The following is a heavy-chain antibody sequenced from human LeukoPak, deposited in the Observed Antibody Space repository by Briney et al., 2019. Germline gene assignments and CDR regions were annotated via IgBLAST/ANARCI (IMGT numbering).Heavy chain of an antibody. D-gene: IGHD1-1*01. J-gene: IGHJ6*02. V-gene: IGHV1-3*01. CDR1: GYMFTNYA. Sequence: GASVKVSCKASGYMFTNYAVQWVRQAPGQRLEWLGWINPGNGDTRYSQKFQGRVTITGDTPATTVHMELNSLTAEDTAVYYCSRDRWHCRVNCDSVYYYSLDVWGQGTTVAVSS. CDR3: SRDRWHCRVNCDSVYYYSLDV. CDR2: INPGNGDT.